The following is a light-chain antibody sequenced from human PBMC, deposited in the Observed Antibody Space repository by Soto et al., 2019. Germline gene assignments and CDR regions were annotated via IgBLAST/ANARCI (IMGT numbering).Light chain of an antibody. V-gene: IGLV2-18*02. CDR2: EVI. Sequence: QSALTQSPSVSGSPGQTVTISCTGTSNDIGSYNRVSWYQQSPGTAPRLMIYEVINRPSGVPDRFSGSKSGNTASLTVSGLQAEDEADYYCTSYTSSSTLVFGGGTKLTVL. J-gene: IGLJ3*02. CDR3: TSYTSSSTLV. CDR1: SNDIGSYNR.